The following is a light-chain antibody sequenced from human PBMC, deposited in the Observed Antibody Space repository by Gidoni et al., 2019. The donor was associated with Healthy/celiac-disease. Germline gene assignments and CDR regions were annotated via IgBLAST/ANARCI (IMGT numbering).Light chain of an antibody. J-gene: IGLJ2*01. CDR2: EGS. CDR1: RSDVGSYNL. CDR3: CSYAGSSTSV. V-gene: IGLV2-23*01. Sequence: QSALTQPASVSGSPGQSITISCPGTRSDVGSYNLVSWYQQPPGKAPKLMIYEGSKRPSGVSNRFSGSKSGNTASLTISGLQAEDEADYYCCSYAGSSTSVFGGGTKLTVL.